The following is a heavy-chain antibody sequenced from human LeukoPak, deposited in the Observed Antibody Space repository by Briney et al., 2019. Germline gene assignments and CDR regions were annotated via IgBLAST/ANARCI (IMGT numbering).Heavy chain of an antibody. CDR1: GGSFSGYY. D-gene: IGHD3-10*01. J-gene: IGHJ4*02. CDR2: INHSGST. Sequence: MTSETLSLTCAVYGGSFSGYYWSWVRQPPGKGLEWIGEINHSGSTNYNPSLKSRVTISVDTSKNQFSLKLSSVTAADTAVYYCARRDTVQRGVDYWGQGTLVTVSS. V-gene: IGHV4-34*01. CDR3: ARRDTVQRGVDY.